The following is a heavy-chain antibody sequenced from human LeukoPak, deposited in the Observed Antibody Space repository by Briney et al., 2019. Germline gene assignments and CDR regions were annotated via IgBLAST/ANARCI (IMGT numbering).Heavy chain of an antibody. J-gene: IGHJ4*02. CDR2: IYPDDSDI. CDR1: GYTFTNYW. D-gene: IGHD3-22*01. CDR3: ARYYYDRAVGPFDY. Sequence: GVSLKISCKGSGYTFTNYWIGWLRQMPGKGLEWMGIIYPDDSDIRYSTSCQGQVTISADKSITTAYLQWSSLKASDTAMYYCARYYYDRAVGPFDYWGQGSLVTVSS. V-gene: IGHV5-51*01.